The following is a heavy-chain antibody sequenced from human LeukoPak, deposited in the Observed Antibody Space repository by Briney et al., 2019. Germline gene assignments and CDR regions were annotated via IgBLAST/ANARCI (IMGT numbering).Heavy chain of an antibody. J-gene: IGHJ4*02. V-gene: IGHV1-8*01. D-gene: IGHD5-12*01. CDR2: MNPNSGNT. CDR3: AGGSSGYDFDY. Sequence: ASVKVSCKASGYTFTSYDVNWVRQATGQGLEWMGWMNPNSGNTGYAQKFQGRVTMTRNTSISTAYMELSSLGSEDTAVYYCAGGSSGYDFDYWGQGTLVTVSS. CDR1: GYTFTSYD.